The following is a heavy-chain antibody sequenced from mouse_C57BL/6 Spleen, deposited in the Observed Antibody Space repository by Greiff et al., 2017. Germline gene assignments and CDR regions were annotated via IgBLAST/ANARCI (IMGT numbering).Heavy chain of an antibody. J-gene: IGHJ2*01. CDR1: GYTFTSYW. CDR2: IYPGSGST. V-gene: IGHV1-55*01. Sequence: QVQLQQPGAELVKPGASVKMSCKASGYTFTSYWITWVKQRPGQGLEWIGDIYPGSGSTNYNEKFKSKDTLTVDTSSSPAYMQLSSLTSEDSAVYYCAIQGYWGQGTTLTVSS. CDR3: AIQGY.